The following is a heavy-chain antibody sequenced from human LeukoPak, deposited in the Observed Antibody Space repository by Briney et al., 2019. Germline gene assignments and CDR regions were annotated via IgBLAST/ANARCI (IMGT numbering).Heavy chain of an antibody. D-gene: IGHD5-24*01. V-gene: IGHV4-39*01. Sequence: SETLSLTCTVSGGSINSHSYYWGWIRQPPGKGLEWIGSVYYDGTSYPNPSLKSRAAVFVDTSRDQFSLDLSFVTAADTALYYCVRHISTNTGYFDSCGQGTLVSVSS. CDR3: VRHISTNTGYFDS. CDR2: VYYDGTS. J-gene: IGHJ4*02. CDR1: GGSINSHSYY.